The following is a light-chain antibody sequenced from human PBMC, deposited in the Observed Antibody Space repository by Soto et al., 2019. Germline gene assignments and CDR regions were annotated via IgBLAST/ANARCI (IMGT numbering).Light chain of an antibody. Sequence: EIVLTQSPATLSLSPGERATLSCRASQSVSSYLAWYQHKPGQAPRLLIYDASNRATGIPARFSGSGSGTDFTLTISSLEPEDFAVYYCQQRSNWDTFGPGTKLEIK. CDR2: DAS. CDR1: QSVSSY. CDR3: QQRSNWDT. J-gene: IGKJ2*01. V-gene: IGKV3-11*01.